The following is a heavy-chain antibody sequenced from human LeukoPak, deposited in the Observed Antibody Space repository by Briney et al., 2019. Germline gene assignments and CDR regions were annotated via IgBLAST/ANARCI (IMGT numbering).Heavy chain of an antibody. J-gene: IGHJ6*03. Sequence: PSETLSLTCAVYGGSFSGCYWSWIRQPPGKGLEWIGEINHSGSTNYNPSLKSRVTISVDTSKNQFSLKLSSVTAADTAVYYCARGRSGRRAAGKYMDVWGKGTTVTVSS. CDR1: GGSFSGCY. D-gene: IGHD6-13*01. CDR3: ARGRSGRRAAGKYMDV. CDR2: INHSGST. V-gene: IGHV4-34*01.